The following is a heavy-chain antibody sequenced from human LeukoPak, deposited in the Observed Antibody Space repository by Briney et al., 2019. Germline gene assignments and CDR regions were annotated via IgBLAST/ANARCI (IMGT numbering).Heavy chain of an antibody. Sequence: PSETLSLTCTVSGGSISGYYWNWIRQPPGKGLEWIGYIYYSGSTNYNPSLKSRVTMSLDTSKNQFSLKLSSVTAADTAVYHCARDSGSNFDYWGQETLVTVSS. V-gene: IGHV4-59*01. CDR1: GGSISGYY. D-gene: IGHD2-15*01. J-gene: IGHJ4*02. CDR2: IYYSGST. CDR3: ARDSGSNFDY.